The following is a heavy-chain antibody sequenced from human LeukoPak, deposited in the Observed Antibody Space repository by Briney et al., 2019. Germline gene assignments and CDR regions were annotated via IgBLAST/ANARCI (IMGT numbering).Heavy chain of an antibody. CDR1: GYTFTDFY. V-gene: IGHV1-2*02. CDR3: ARGSPIVATDLVDY. D-gene: IGHD5-12*01. Sequence: ASVKVSCKASGYTFTDFYMHWVRQAPGQGLEWMGWINPNSGGTNYAQKFQGRVTMTRDTSISTAYMELSRLRSDDTAVYYCARGSPIVATDLVDYWGQGTLVTASS. CDR2: INPNSGGT. J-gene: IGHJ4*02.